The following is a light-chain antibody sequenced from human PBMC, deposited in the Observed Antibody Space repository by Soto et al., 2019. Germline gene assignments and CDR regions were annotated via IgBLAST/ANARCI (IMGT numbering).Light chain of an antibody. V-gene: IGLV1-44*01. CDR3: SSNGGYNNFV. Sequence: QSVLTQPPSASGTPGQRVTISCSGSSSNIGSNTVNWYQQLPGTAPKLLIYSNNQRPSGVPDRFSGSKSGTSASLAISGLQAEDEGTYYCSSNGGYNNFVFVTGTKLTVL. CDR2: SNN. J-gene: IGLJ1*01. CDR1: SSNIGSNT.